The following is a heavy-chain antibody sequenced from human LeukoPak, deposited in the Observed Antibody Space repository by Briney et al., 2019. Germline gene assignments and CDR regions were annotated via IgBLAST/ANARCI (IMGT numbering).Heavy chain of an antibody. CDR1: GGTFSSYA. J-gene: IGHJ3*02. V-gene: IGHV1-69*01. D-gene: IGHD2-15*01. CDR3: ARGGCSGGSCYSGAFDI. Sequence: SVKVSCKASGGTFSSYAISWVRQAPGQGLEWMGGIIPIFGTANYAQKFQGRVTITADESTSTAYMELSSLSSEDTAVYYCARGGCSGGSCYSGAFDIWGQGTMVTVSS. CDR2: IIPIFGTA.